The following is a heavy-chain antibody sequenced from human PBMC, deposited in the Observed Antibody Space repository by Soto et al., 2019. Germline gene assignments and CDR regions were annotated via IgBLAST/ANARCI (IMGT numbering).Heavy chain of an antibody. J-gene: IGHJ6*02. CDR3: ARVDCSGGSCYSPKYYYGMDV. V-gene: IGHV3-48*02. D-gene: IGHD2-15*01. CDR2: ISSSSSTI. CDR1: GFTFSSYS. Sequence: GGSLRLSCAASGFTFSSYSMNWVRQAPGKGLEWVSYISSSSSTIYYADSVKGRFTISRDNAKNSLYLQMNSLRDEDTAVYYCARVDCSGGSCYSPKYYYGMDVWGQGTTVTVSS.